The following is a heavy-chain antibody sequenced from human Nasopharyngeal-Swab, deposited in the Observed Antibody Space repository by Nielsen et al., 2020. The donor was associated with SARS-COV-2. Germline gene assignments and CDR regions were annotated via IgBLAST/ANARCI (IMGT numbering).Heavy chain of an antibody. CDR2: INTSGGST. CDR3: AIPRRHTVTTDPFDY. Sequence: WARQAPGKGLEWVGIINTSGGSTSYAQKLQGRVTMTRDTSTSTVYMELSSLRSEDTAVYYCAIPRRHTVTTDPFDYWGQGTLVTVSS. D-gene: IGHD4-17*01. J-gene: IGHJ4*02. V-gene: IGHV1-46*01.